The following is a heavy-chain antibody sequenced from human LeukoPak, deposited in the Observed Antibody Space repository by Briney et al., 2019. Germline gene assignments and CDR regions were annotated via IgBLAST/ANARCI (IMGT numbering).Heavy chain of an antibody. CDR2: ISSSSSYI. D-gene: IGHD3-3*01. CDR1: GFTFSSYS. Sequence: GGSLRLSCAASGFTFSSYSMNWVRQAPGKGLEWVSSISSSSSYIYYADSVKGRFTISRDNAKNSLYLQMNSLRAEDTAVYYCASGSRGNYDFWGGTVDYWGQGTLVTVSS. CDR3: ASGSRGNYDFWGGTVDY. J-gene: IGHJ4*02. V-gene: IGHV3-21*01.